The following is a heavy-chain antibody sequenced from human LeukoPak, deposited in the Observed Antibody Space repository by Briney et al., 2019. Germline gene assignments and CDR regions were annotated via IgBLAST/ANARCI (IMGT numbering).Heavy chain of an antibody. CDR1: GGTFSSYA. V-gene: IGHV1-2*02. CDR3: ARTRNYVEFDY. J-gene: IGHJ4*02. D-gene: IGHD4-17*01. CDR2: INPNSGGT. Sequence: ASVKVSCKASGGTFSSYAISWVRQAPGQGLEGMGWINPNSGGTNFAQRFQGRVTMTRDTSISTAYMELSRLRSDDTDVYYCARTRNYVEFDYWGQGTLVTVSS.